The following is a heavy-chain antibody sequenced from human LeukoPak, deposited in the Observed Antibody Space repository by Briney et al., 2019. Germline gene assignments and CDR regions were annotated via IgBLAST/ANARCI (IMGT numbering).Heavy chain of an antibody. D-gene: IGHD2-2*01. CDR1: GGTFSSYA. CDR2: ISAYNGNT. CDR3: ARDIVVVPAAIRDAFDI. V-gene: IGHV1-18*01. Sequence: GASVKVSCKASGGTFSSYAISWVRQAPGQGLEWMGWISAYNGNTNYAQKLQGRVTMTTDTSTSTAYMELRSLRSDDTAVYYCARDIVVVPAAIRDAFDIWGQGTMVTVSS. J-gene: IGHJ3*02.